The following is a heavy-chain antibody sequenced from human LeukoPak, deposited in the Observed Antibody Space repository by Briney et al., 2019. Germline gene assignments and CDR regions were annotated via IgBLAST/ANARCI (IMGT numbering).Heavy chain of an antibody. CDR3: ARSTLWFGELSSLDY. CDR1: GYTFTSYG. J-gene: IGHJ4*02. D-gene: IGHD3-10*01. Sequence: ASVKVSCKASGYTFTSYGTSWMRQAPGQGLEWMGWISAYNGNTNYAQKLQGRVTMNTDTSTSTAYMELRSLRSDDTAVYYCARSTLWFGELSSLDYWGQGTLVTVSS. V-gene: IGHV1-18*01. CDR2: ISAYNGNT.